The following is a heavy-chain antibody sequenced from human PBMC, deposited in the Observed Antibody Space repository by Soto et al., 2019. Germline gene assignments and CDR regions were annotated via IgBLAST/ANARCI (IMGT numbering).Heavy chain of an antibody. V-gene: IGHV1-69*01. D-gene: IGHD3-22*01. CDR2: IIPIFGTA. Sequence: QVQLVQSGAEVKKPGSSVKVSCKASGGTFSSYAISWVRQAPGQGLEWMGGIIPIFGTANYAQKFQGRVTITADESTRTAYMEVSSLRSEDTGVYYCARVRTDYYYDSSGFDYWGQGTLVTVSS. CDR1: GGTFSSYA. J-gene: IGHJ4*02. CDR3: ARVRTDYYYDSSGFDY.